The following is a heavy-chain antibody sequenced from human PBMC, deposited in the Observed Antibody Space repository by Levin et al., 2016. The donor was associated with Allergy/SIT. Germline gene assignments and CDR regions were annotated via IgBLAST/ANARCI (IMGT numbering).Heavy chain of an antibody. V-gene: IGHV4-39*01. Sequence: WIRQPPGKGLEWIGSIYYSGSTYYNPSLKSRVTISVDTSKNQFSLKLSSVTAADTAVYYCARGFLYSSSSVYWFYYYGMDVWGQGTTVTVSS. D-gene: IGHD6-6*01. CDR3: ARGFLYSSSSVYWFYYYGMDV. J-gene: IGHJ6*02. CDR2: IYYSGST.